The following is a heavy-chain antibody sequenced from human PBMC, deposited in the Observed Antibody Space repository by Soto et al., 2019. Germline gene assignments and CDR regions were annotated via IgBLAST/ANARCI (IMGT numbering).Heavy chain of an antibody. Sequence: QVQLQESGPGLVKPSQTLSLTCTVSGGSISSGGYYWSWIRQHPGKGLEWIGYIYYSGSTYYNPSLKSRVTISVDTSKNQFSLKLSSVTAADTAVYYCARSTRGTMMGRGGGSDYWGQGTLVTVSS. CDR1: GGSISSGGYY. D-gene: IGHD3-22*01. J-gene: IGHJ4*02. V-gene: IGHV4-31*03. CDR2: IYYSGST. CDR3: ARSTRGTMMGRGGGSDY.